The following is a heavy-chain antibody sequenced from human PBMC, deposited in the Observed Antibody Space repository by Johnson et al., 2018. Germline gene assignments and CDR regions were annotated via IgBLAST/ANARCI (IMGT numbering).Heavy chain of an antibody. D-gene: IGHD3-3*01. J-gene: IGHJ3*02. V-gene: IGHV3-64*02. CDR3: ARSALDDAFDI. CDR1: GFTFSSYA. CDR2: ISSNGGST. Sequence: EVQLVESGEGLVQPGGSLRLSCAASGFTFSSYAMHWVRQAPGKGLEYVSVISSNGGSTYYADSVKGRFTISRDNSKNTLYLQMGSLRAEDMAVYYCARSALDDAFDIWGQGTMVTVSS.